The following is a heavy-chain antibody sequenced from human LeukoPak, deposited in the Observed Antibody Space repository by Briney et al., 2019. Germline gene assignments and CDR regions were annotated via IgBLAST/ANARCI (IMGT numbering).Heavy chain of an antibody. CDR1: GYTFTGYY. CDR2: INPNSGGT. J-gene: IGHJ4*02. D-gene: IGHD2-2*01. V-gene: IGHV1-2*02. Sequence: GASVKVSCKASGYTFTGYYMHWVRQAPGQGLEWMGWINPNSGGTNYAQRFQGRVTMTRDTSISTAYMELSRLRSDDTAVYYCAREWGLRSYYCSSTSCPRGYFDYWGQGTLVTVSS. CDR3: AREWGLRSYYCSSTSCPRGYFDY.